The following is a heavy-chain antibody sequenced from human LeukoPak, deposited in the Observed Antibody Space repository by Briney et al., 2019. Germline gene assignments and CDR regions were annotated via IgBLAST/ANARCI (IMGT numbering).Heavy chain of an antibody. CDR3: ARENYYDSSGYSEGMDV. Sequence: SETLSLTCTVSGGSISSYYWSWIRQPPGKGLEWIGYIYFSGSTNYNPSLKSRVTTSVDTSKNQFSLKLSSVTAADTAVYYCARENYYDSSGYSEGMDVWGQGTTVTVS. J-gene: IGHJ6*02. CDR1: GGSISSYY. V-gene: IGHV4-59*12. D-gene: IGHD3-22*01. CDR2: IYFSGST.